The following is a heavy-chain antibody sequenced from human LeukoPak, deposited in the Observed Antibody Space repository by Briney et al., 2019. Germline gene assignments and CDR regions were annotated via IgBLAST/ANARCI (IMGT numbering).Heavy chain of an antibody. CDR1: GGXMSSYY. Sequence: PSETLSLTCNVSGGXMSSYYWGRIRQPPGKGLEWFGYIYYSGSTNYNPSLKSRVTISVNTSKNQFSLKLSSVTAADTAVYYCARRRVEKATIMEGNWFDPWGQGTLVTVSS. J-gene: IGHJ5*02. D-gene: IGHD5-24*01. CDR2: IYYSGST. V-gene: IGHV4-59*08. CDR3: ARRRVEKATIMEGNWFDP.